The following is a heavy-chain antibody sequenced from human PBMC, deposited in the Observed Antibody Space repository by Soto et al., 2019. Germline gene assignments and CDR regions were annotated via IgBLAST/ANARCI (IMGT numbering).Heavy chain of an antibody. D-gene: IGHD3-3*01. CDR1: GFTFSIYW. Sequence: GSLRLSCAASGFTFSIYWMSWVRQAPGKGLEWVANIKQDGSEKSYVDSVKGRFTISRDNAKNSLYLQMNSLRAEDTAVYYCARIELRLLEWLLQEFDYWGQGTLVTVSS. CDR2: IKQDGSEK. J-gene: IGHJ4*02. CDR3: ARIELRLLEWLLQEFDY. V-gene: IGHV3-7*01.